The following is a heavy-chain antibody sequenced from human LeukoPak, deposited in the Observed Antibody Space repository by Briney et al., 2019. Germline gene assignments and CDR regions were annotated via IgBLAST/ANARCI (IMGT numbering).Heavy chain of an antibody. CDR3: ARVYGSGSYYNTYYFDY. Sequence: GGSLRLSCAASGFTFSSYGMHWVRQAPGKGLEWVAVISYDGGKKYYGDSVKGRFTISRDNPKNTLYLQVNSLRPDDTAVYYCARVYGSGSYYNTYYFDYWGQGTLVTVSS. CDR1: GFTFSSYG. CDR2: ISYDGGKK. V-gene: IGHV3-30*03. J-gene: IGHJ4*02. D-gene: IGHD3-10*01.